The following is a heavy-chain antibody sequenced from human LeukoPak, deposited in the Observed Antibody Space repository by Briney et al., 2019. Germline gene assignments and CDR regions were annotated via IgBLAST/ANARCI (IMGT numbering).Heavy chain of an antibody. V-gene: IGHV3-23*01. J-gene: IGHJ4*02. CDR3: AKGQCSGPGCDSFDY. CDR2: ISDDSSFT. CDR1: GLVFGKYA. D-gene: IGHD5-12*01. Sequence: GGSLRLSCAASGLVFGKYAMAWVRQAPGKGLECVSIISDDSSFTYYLDSVKGRSTIFRDNSKNTLYLHMNSLKAEDTAVYYCAKGQCSGPGCDSFDYWGQGAQVTVSS.